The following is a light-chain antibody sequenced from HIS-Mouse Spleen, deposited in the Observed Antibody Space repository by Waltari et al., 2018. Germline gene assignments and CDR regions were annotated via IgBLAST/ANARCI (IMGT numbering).Light chain of an antibody. J-gene: IGLJ3*02. Sequence: QSALTQPAPVSGSPGQSITTPCTGTSSDVGLYNLVSWYQQHPGKAPKLMIYDGTKLPSGVSNRFSGSKSGNTASLTISGLQAEDEADYYCCSYAGSSTWVFGGGTKLTVL. CDR2: DGT. CDR3: CSYAGSSTWV. V-gene: IGLV2-23*01. CDR1: SSDVGLYNL.